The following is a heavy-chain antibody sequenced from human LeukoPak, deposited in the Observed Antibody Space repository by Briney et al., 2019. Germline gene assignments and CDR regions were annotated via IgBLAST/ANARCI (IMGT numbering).Heavy chain of an antibody. Sequence: PSETLSLTCTVSGGSISSYYWSWIRQPAGKGLEWIGRIYTSGSTNYNPSLKSRVTMSVDTSKNQFSLKLSSVTAADTAVYYCARARYYDFWSGHRYYFDYWGQGTLVTVSS. CDR3: ARARYYDFWSGHRYYFDY. CDR2: IYTSGST. J-gene: IGHJ4*02. V-gene: IGHV4-4*07. D-gene: IGHD3-3*01. CDR1: GGSISSYY.